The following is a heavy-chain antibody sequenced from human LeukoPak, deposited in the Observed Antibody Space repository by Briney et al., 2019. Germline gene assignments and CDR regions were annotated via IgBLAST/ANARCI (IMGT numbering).Heavy chain of an antibody. J-gene: IGHJ5*02. CDR1: GGSISSGDYY. D-gene: IGHD3-10*01. CDR2: IYYSGST. V-gene: IGHV4-30-4*01. CDR3: ARGSVSGVFWFDP. Sequence: SETLSLTCTVSGGSISSGDYYWSWIRQPPGKGLEWIGYIYYSGSTYYNPSLKSRVTISVDTSKNQFSLKLSSVTAADTAVYYCARGSVSGVFWFDPWGQGTLVTVS.